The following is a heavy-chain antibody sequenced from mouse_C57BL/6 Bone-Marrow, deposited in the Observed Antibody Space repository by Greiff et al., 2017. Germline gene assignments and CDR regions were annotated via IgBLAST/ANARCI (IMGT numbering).Heavy chain of an antibody. CDR1: GFTFSDYY. CDR2: INYDGSST. Sequence: DVKLVESEGGLVQPGSSMKLSCTASGFTFSDYYMAWVRQVPEKGLEWVANINYDGSSTYYLDSLKSRFIISRDNAKNILYLQMSSLKSEDTATYYCARASSRGYAMDYWGQGTSVTVSS. V-gene: IGHV5-16*01. J-gene: IGHJ4*01. CDR3: ARASSRGYAMDY. D-gene: IGHD6-1*01.